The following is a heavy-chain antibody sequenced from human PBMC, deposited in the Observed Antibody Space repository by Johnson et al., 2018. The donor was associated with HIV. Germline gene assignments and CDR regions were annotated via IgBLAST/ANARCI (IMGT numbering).Heavy chain of an antibody. V-gene: IGHV3-30-3*01. Sequence: QMLLVESGGGVVQPGRSLRLSCAASGFTFSSYAMHWFRQAQGKGLAWVAVIEYAGSNKYYADSVKGRFTISRDNSKNTLYLKRNSLRAEETAVYDSARRGYSSSGGAFDIWGQGTMVTVSS. CDR1: GFTFSSYA. D-gene: IGHD6-6*01. CDR3: ARRGYSSSGGAFDI. J-gene: IGHJ3*02. CDR2: IEYAGSNK.